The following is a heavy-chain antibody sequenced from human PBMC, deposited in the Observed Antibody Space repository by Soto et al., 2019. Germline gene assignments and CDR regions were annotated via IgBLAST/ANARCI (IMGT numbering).Heavy chain of an antibody. J-gene: IGHJ6*02. Sequence: QVQLVQSGAEVKKPGSSVKVSCKASGGTFSSYAISWVRQAPGQGLEWMGGIIPIFGTANYAQKFQGSVTITAGESTSTAYMELSSLRSEDTAVYYCARDEGITGTHYYCYGMDVWGQGTTVTVSS. V-gene: IGHV1-69*01. CDR2: IIPIFGTA. D-gene: IGHD1-20*01. CDR1: GGTFSSYA. CDR3: ARDEGITGTHYYCYGMDV.